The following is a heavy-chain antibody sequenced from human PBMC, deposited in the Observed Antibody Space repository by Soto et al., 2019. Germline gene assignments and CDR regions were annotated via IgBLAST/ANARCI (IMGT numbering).Heavy chain of an antibody. CDR3: ARALGLLQKTSPALLFDY. J-gene: IGHJ4*02. D-gene: IGHD2-15*01. CDR1: GFTFSNYA. CDR2: ISYDGSNK. Sequence: QVQLVESGGGVVQPGRSLRLSCAASGFTFSNYAMHWVRQAPGKGLEWVALISYDGSNKYYADSVKGRFTISRDNSKNTLYLQMNSLRAEDTAVYYCARALGLLQKTSPALLFDYWGQGTLVTVSS. V-gene: IGHV3-30-3*01.